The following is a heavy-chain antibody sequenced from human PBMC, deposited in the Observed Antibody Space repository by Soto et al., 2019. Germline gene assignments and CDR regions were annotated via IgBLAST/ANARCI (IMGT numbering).Heavy chain of an antibody. CDR2: IYYSGST. D-gene: IGHD3-10*01. J-gene: IGHJ4*02. CDR1: GGSLSSYY. V-gene: IGHV4-59*08. Sequence: SETLSLTCTVSGGSLSSYYWTWIRQPPGKGLEWIGYIYYSGSTNYNPSLKSRVTISVDTSKNQFSLKLNSMTAADTAVYYCARHNYGSGSTYFDYWGQGTLVTVSS. CDR3: ARHNYGSGSTYFDY.